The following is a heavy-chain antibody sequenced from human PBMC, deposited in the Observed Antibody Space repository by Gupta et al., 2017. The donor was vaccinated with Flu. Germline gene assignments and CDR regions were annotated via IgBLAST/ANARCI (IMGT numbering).Heavy chain of an antibody. D-gene: IGHD6-13*01. Sequence: QVQLVESGGGVVQPGRSLRLSCAASGFTFSSYGMHWVRQAPGKGLEWVAVISYDGSNKYYADSVKGRFTISRDNSKNTLYLQMNSLRAEDTAVYYCAKDKGAGYSSLNLFDYWGQGTLVTVSS. J-gene: IGHJ4*02. V-gene: IGHV3-30*18. CDR2: ISYDGSNK. CDR3: AKDKGAGYSSLNLFDY. CDR1: GFTFSSYG.